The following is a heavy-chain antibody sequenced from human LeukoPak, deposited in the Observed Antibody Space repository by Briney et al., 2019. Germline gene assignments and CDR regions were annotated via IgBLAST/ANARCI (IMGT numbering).Heavy chain of an antibody. V-gene: IGHV4-38-2*01. CDR3: ARLVRDHFDY. CDR1: GYSISSGYY. J-gene: IGHJ4*02. CDR2: IYHSGST. D-gene: IGHD2-2*01. Sequence: PSETLSLTCAVSGYSISSGYYWGWIRQPPGKGLEWIGSIYHSGSTYYNPPLKSRVTISVDTSKNQFSLKLSSVTAADTAVYYCARLVRDHFDYWGQGTLVTVSS.